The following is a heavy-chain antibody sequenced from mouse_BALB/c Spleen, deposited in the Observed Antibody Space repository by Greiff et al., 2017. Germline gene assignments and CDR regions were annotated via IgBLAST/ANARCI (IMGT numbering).Heavy chain of an antibody. CDR3: TRQLAPGWFAY. CDR2: IRLKSNNYAT. Sequence: EVQRVESGGGLVQPGGSMKLSCVASGFTFSNYWMNWVRQSPEKGLEWVAEIRLKSNNYATHYAESVKGRFTISRDDSKSSVYLQMNNLRAEDTGIYYCTRQLAPGWFAYWGQGTLVTVSA. J-gene: IGHJ3*01. V-gene: IGHV6-6*02. CDR1: GFTFSNYW. D-gene: IGHD3-1*01.